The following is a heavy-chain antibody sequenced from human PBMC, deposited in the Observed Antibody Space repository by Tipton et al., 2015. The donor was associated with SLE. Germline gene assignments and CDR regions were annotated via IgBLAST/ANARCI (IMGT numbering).Heavy chain of an antibody. D-gene: IGHD3-22*01. CDR3: ASIYYYDSSDPFDY. Sequence: TLSLTCTVSGGSISSSSYYWGWIRQPPGKGLEWIGSVSYSGNTYYNPSLKSRVTISVDTSKNQFSLKLSSVTAADTAVYYCASIYYYDSSDPFDYWGQGTLVTVSS. CDR2: VSYSGNT. V-gene: IGHV4-39*07. CDR1: GGSISSSSYY. J-gene: IGHJ4*02.